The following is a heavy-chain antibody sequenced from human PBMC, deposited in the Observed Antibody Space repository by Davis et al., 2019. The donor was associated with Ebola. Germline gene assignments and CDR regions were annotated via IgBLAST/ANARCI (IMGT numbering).Heavy chain of an antibody. D-gene: IGHD2-2*02. CDR1: GFTFSSYA. CDR3: ARAYCSSTSCYIHYYYGMDV. Sequence: GGSLRLSCAASGFTFSSYAMHWVRQAPGKGLEWVAVISYDGSNKYYADSVKGRFTISRDNSKNTLYLQMNSLRAEDTAVYYCARAYCSSTSCYIHYYYGMDVWGQGTTVTVSS. CDR2: ISYDGSNK. V-gene: IGHV3-30-3*01. J-gene: IGHJ6*02.